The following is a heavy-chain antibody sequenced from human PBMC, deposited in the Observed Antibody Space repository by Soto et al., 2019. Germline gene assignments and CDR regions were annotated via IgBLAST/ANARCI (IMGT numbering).Heavy chain of an antibody. J-gene: IGHJ4*02. CDR3: ARASSSSSAADY. Sequence: QVQLQESGPGLVKPSQTLSLTCNVSGESISSGGYYWSWIRHHPGKGLEWIGYIYDSESAYYNPSIKSRVTISMDTSKNHFAMRLSSVTAADTAVYYCARASSSSSAADYWGQGTLVTVSS. CDR2: IYDSESA. V-gene: IGHV4-31*03. CDR1: GESISSGGYY. D-gene: IGHD6-6*01.